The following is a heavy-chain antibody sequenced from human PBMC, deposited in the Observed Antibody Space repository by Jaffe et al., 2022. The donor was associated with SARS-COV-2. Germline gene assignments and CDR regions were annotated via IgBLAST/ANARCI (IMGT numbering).Heavy chain of an antibody. CDR2: IWYDGSNK. V-gene: IGHV3-33*01. CDR3: ARDGGDYGGYIGENNWYFDL. Sequence: QVQLVESGGGVVQPGRSLRLSCAASGFTFSSYGMHWVRQAPGKGLEWVAVIWYDGSNKYYADSVKGRFTISRDNSKNTLYLQMNSLRAEDTAVYYCARDGGDYGGYIGENNWYFDLWGRGTLVTVSS. CDR1: GFTFSSYG. J-gene: IGHJ2*01. D-gene: IGHD4-17*01.